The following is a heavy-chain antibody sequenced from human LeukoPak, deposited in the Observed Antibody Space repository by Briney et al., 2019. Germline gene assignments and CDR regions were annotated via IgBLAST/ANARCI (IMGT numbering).Heavy chain of an antibody. J-gene: IGHJ4*02. Sequence: ASVKVSCKASGYTFTSYDINWVRQATGQGLEWMGWMNPNSGNTGYAQKFQGRVTITRNTSISTAYMELSSLRSEDTAVYYCARVYYGSGSCDFDYWGQGTLVTVSS. CDR2: MNPNSGNT. V-gene: IGHV1-8*03. CDR3: ARVYYGSGSCDFDY. D-gene: IGHD3-10*01. CDR1: GYTFTSYD.